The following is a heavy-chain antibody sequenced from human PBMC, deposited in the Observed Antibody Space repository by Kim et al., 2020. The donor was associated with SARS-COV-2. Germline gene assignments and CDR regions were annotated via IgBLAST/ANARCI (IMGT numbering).Heavy chain of an antibody. V-gene: IGHV4-34*01. D-gene: IGHD1-26*01. CDR3: ARGSGLLRYFDY. Sequence: SETLSLTCAVYGGSFSGYYWSWIRQPPGKGLEWIGEINHSGSTNYNPSLKSRVTISVDTSKNQFSLKLSSVTAADTAVYYCARGSGLLRYFDYWGQGTLVTVSS. CDR1: GGSFSGYY. J-gene: IGHJ4*02. CDR2: INHSGST.